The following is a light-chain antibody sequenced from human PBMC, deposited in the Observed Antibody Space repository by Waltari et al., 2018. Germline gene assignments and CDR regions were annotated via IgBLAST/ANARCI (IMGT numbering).Light chain of an antibody. CDR3: QQSSERPVT. V-gene: IGKV3-11*01. CDR2: DES. CDR1: QRISRN. Sequence: EIVFTQSPATLSLSPGERATLPCRAIQRISRNLGWYQQKHGQAPRLLINDESNRATGITARFSGSGSGTDFTLIISSLEPEDFAVYYCQQSSERPVTFGGGTKVEIK. J-gene: IGKJ4*01.